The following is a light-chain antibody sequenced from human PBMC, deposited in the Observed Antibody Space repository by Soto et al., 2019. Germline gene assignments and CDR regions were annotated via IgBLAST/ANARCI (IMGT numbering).Light chain of an antibody. J-gene: IGKJ2*01. V-gene: IGKV1-39*01. CDR3: QQSYSAPVT. CDR1: QSISSY. CDR2: AAS. Sequence: DIQMTQSPSSLSASIGDRVTITCRASQSISSYLTWFQQKPGEAPKLLIQAASSLQSGVPSRFSGSGSGTEFTLPIHSLQPADFAVYYCQQSYSAPVTFGQGTKL.